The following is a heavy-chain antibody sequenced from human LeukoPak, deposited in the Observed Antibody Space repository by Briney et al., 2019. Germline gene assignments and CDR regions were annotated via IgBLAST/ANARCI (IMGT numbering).Heavy chain of an antibody. V-gene: IGHV3-30*02. CDR1: GFTFTTYG. Sequence: GGSLRLSCAASGFTFTTYGKHWVRQAPGKGLEWVAFIRFDGTNKFYADSVKGRFTISRDNSKNTLYLQMNSLRAEDTAVYYCAKDGGSGSLPHYWGQGTLVTVSS. CDR2: IRFDGTNK. J-gene: IGHJ4*02. D-gene: IGHD3-10*01. CDR3: AKDGGSGSLPHY.